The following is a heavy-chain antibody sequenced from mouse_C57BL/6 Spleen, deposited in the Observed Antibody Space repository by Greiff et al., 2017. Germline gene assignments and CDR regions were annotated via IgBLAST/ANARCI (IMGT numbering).Heavy chain of an antibody. D-gene: IGHD2-5*01. Sequence: EVQLVESGGGLVKPGGSLKLSCAASGFTFSDYGMHWVRQAPEKGLEWVAYISSGSSTIYYADTVKGRFTISRDNAKNTLFLQMTSLRSEDTAMYYCARREYSNYGYFDYWGQGTTLTVSS. CDR3: ARREYSNYGYFDY. CDR2: ISSGSSTI. J-gene: IGHJ2*01. V-gene: IGHV5-17*01. CDR1: GFTFSDYG.